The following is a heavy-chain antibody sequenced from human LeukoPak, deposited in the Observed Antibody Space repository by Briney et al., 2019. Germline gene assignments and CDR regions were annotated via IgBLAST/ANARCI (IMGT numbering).Heavy chain of an antibody. J-gene: IGHJ5*02. D-gene: IGHD3-10*01. CDR2: IYSSGTI. CDR1: GITVSSND. CDR3: ARERYGLFDP. V-gene: IGHV3-66*03. Sequence: GGSLRLSCAASGITVSSNDMSWVRQAPGKGLEWVSVIYSSGTIYYLDSVKGRFTISRDNSKNTLYLQMNSLRAEDTAVYYCARERYGLFDPWGQGTLVTVSS.